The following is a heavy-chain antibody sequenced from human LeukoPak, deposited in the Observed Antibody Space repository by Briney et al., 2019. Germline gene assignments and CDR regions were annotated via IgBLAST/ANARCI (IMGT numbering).Heavy chain of an antibody. CDR1: GFTFRSSA. CDR2: ISGNGGST. V-gene: IGHV3-23*01. D-gene: IGHD2-2*01. CDR3: ARDRRAVPYAKYSGLDV. J-gene: IGHJ6*02. Sequence: PGGSLRLSCAASGFTFRSSAMSWVRQVPGTGLEWVSVISGNGGSTDYADSAKGRFTISRDSAKNSLYLQMNSLRAEDTALYHCARDRRAVPYAKYSGLDVWGQGTTVTVSS.